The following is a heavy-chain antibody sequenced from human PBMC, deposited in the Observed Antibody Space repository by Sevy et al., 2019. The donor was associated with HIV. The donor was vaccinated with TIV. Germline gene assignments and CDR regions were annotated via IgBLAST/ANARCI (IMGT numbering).Heavy chain of an antibody. Sequence: GGSLRLSCTASGFTFGDYAMSWFRQAPGKGLEWVGFIRSKAYGGTTEYAASVKGRFTISRDDSKSIDYLQMNSLKTEDTAVYYCTRDRITMIVVASYGMDVWGQGTTVTVSS. CDR2: IRSKAYGGTT. CDR3: TRDRITMIVVASYGMDV. J-gene: IGHJ6*02. D-gene: IGHD3-22*01. V-gene: IGHV3-49*03. CDR1: GFTFGDYA.